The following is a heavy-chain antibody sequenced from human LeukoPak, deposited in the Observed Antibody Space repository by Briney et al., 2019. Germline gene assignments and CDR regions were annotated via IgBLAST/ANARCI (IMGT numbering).Heavy chain of an antibody. Sequence: PGGSLRLSCAASGFTFSSYAMHWVRQAPGKGLEYVSAISSNGGSTYYANSVKGRFTISRDNSKNTLYLQMGSLRSEDMAVYYCARGLLYDSSGYLCYWGQGTLVTVSS. J-gene: IGHJ4*02. CDR1: GFTFSSYA. CDR3: ARGLLYDSSGYLCY. CDR2: ISSNGGST. V-gene: IGHV3-64*01. D-gene: IGHD3-22*01.